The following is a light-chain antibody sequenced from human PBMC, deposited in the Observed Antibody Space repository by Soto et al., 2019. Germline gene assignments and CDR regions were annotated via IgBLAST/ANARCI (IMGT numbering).Light chain of an antibody. J-gene: IGKJ2*01. CDR1: QVIGSRY. CDR3: QQFGSSIPHT. Sequence: EIVMTQSPGTLSLSPGERATISCRASQVIGSRYLAWYHQKSGQAPRLLIYGASSRATGIPDRFSGSGSGTDFTLTISRLDPEDFGVYYCQQFGSSIPHTLGQGTKLEIK. CDR2: GAS. V-gene: IGKV3-20*01.